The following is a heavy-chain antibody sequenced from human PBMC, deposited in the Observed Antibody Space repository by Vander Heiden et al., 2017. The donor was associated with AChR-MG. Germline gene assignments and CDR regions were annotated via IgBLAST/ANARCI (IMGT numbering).Heavy chain of an antibody. D-gene: IGHD6-6*01. CDR2: MNPNSGNT. V-gene: IGHV1-8*01. J-gene: IGHJ4*02. CDR1: GYTFTSYG. CDR3: ARKIYSSSSKGPPDY. Sequence: QVQLVQSGAEVTKPGASVTVSCKASGYTFTSYGNNWLRQATGQGLEWLGWMNPNSGNTGEAQKFQGRVTMTRNTSISTAYMELSSLRSEDTAVYYCARKIYSSSSKGPPDYWGQGTLVTVSS.